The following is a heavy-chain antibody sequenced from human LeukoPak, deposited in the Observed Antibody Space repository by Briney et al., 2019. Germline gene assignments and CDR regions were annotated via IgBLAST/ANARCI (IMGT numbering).Heavy chain of an antibody. Sequence: GGSLRLSCAASGFTFSDYTMNWVRQAPGKGLEWVSYISSSSSTIYYADSVKGRFTISRDNVKNSLYLQMNSLRDEDTAVYYCARDPGKDYYGSGTYLKRFDYWGQGTLVTVSS. CDR1: GFTFSDYT. V-gene: IGHV3-48*02. CDR2: ISSSSSTI. D-gene: IGHD3-10*01. CDR3: ARDPGKDYYGSGTYLKRFDY. J-gene: IGHJ4*02.